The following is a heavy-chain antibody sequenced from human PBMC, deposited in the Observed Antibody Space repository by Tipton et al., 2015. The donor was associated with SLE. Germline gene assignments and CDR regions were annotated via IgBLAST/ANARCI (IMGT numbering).Heavy chain of an antibody. Sequence: SLRLSCAASGFTFRTYEMHWVRQAAGKGLEGVSYISSSGITIYYADSVKGRFTISRDNAQNSLYLQMNSLRAEDTAVYFCARGGVMGFRELARPWGQGTLVTVSS. CDR1: GFTFRTYE. D-gene: IGHD3-10*01. J-gene: IGHJ5*02. CDR2: ISSSGITI. CDR3: ARGGVMGFRELARP. V-gene: IGHV3-48*03.